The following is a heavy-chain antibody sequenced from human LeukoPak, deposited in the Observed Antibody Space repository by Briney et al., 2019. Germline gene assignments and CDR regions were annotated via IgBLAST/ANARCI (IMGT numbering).Heavy chain of an antibody. D-gene: IGHD6-6*01. Sequence: SETLSLTCTVSGYSISSGYYWGWIRQPPGKGLEWIGSIYHSGSTYYNPSLKSRVTISVDTSKNQFSLKLSSVTAADTAVYYCARDRAYSTSSLSNWGQGTLVTVSS. CDR1: GYSISSGYY. V-gene: IGHV4-38-2*02. CDR3: ARDRAYSTSSLSN. J-gene: IGHJ4*02. CDR2: IYHSGST.